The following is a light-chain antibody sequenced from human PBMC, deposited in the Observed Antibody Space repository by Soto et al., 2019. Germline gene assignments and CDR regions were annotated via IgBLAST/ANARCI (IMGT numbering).Light chain of an antibody. CDR2: KAS. V-gene: IGKV1-17*01. J-gene: IGKJ1*01. CDR3: EQHSGYGWT. CDR1: QGIRKD. Sequence: QIAQSGTSLAPGGRRSVTNTSRASQGIRKDLGWYQVKPGKAPKILIYKASSLESGVPSRFSGSGYRTEFTLSIRSLHSDDSATYYCEQHSGYGWTFGRGTKVDIK.